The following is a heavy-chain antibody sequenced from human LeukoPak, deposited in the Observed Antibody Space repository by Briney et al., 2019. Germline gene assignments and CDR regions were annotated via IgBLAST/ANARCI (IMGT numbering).Heavy chain of an antibody. Sequence: ASVEVSCKVSGYTLTELSMHWVRQAPGKGLEWMGGFDPEDGETIYAQKFQGRVTMTEDTSTDTAYMELSSLRSEDTAVYYCATDLVAVAGMGNDYWGQGTLVTVSS. CDR2: FDPEDGET. CDR1: GYTLTELS. V-gene: IGHV1-24*01. D-gene: IGHD6-19*01. CDR3: ATDLVAVAGMGNDY. J-gene: IGHJ4*02.